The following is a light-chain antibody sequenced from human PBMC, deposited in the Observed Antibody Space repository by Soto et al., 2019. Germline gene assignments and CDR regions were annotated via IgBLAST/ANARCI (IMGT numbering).Light chain of an antibody. J-gene: IGKJ1*01. Sequence: DIQMTQSPSSLSAAVGDSVTFTCRASQSIDTFVNWYQQKPGKAPSLLIYAASSLQSGVPSRFSGSGSGTDFPLISSSLPHEDVASYCCQRCYRPPWTFDQGTKVEIK. CDR2: AAS. CDR1: QSIDTF. CDR3: QRCYRPPWT. V-gene: IGKV1-39*01.